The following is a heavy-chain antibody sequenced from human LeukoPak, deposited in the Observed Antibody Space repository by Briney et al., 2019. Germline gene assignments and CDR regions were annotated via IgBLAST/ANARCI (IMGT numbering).Heavy chain of an antibody. Sequence: GGSLRLSCAASEFTFSSYSMNWVRQAPGKGLEWVSSISSSSSYIYYADSVKGRFTISRDNAKNSLYLQMNSLRAEDTAVYYCARDMGYYDSSGSFDYWGQGTLVTVSS. D-gene: IGHD3-22*01. V-gene: IGHV3-21*01. J-gene: IGHJ4*02. CDR2: ISSSSSYI. CDR1: EFTFSSYS. CDR3: ARDMGYYDSSGSFDY.